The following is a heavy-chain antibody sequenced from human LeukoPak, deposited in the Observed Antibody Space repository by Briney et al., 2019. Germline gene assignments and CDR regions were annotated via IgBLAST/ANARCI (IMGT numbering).Heavy chain of an antibody. J-gene: IGHJ4*02. CDR1: GFTLSNYW. V-gene: IGHV3-74*01. CDR3: SRDLVGADDY. CDR2: INPDGSRI. Sequence: GGSLRLSCAASGFTLSNYWMHWVRQAPGKGPVWVSRINPDGSRIDYAESVRGRFTISRDSAKNTLYLQMNSLRAEDTAVYYCSRDLVGADDYWGRGTLVTVSS. D-gene: IGHD1-26*01.